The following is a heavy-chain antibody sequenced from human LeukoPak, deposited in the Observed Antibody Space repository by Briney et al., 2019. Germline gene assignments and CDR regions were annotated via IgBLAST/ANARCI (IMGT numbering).Heavy chain of an antibody. Sequence: SETLSLTCTVSGGSISSYYWSWIRQPPGKGLEWIGYIYYSGSTNYNPSLKSRVTISVDTSKNQFSLKLSSVTAADTAVYYCAGGYYVPHKYFHHGGRGPIAPVSS. J-gene: IGHJ1*01. CDR1: GGSISSYY. CDR3: AGGYYVPHKYFHH. D-gene: IGHD2/OR15-2a*01. V-gene: IGHV4-59*08. CDR2: IYYSGST.